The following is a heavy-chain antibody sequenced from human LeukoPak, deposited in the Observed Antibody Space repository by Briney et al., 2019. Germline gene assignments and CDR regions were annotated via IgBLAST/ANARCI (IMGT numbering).Heavy chain of an antibody. Sequence: SETLSLTCAVYGGSFSGYYWGWIRQPPGKGLEWIGSIYYSGSTYYNPSLKSRVTISVDTSKNQFSLKLSSVTAADTAVYYCARERRKQWLVTDYYYYYYMDVWGKGTTVTVSS. CDR3: ARERRKQWLVTDYYYYYYMDV. CDR1: GGSFSGYY. D-gene: IGHD6-19*01. CDR2: IYYSGST. V-gene: IGHV4-34*01. J-gene: IGHJ6*03.